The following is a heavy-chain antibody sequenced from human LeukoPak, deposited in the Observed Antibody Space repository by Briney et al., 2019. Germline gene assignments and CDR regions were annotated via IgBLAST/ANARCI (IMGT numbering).Heavy chain of an antibody. CDR3: AYRGKIAVTTNGAFDI. CDR1: GFTFGSYA. D-gene: IGHD4-17*01. Sequence: GGSLGLSCAASGFTFGSYAMHWVPQAPGKGLEWVSLISGNGGDTYHADSVKGRFTISRDNSKKTLYLQMNSLRAEDAAVYYCAYRGKIAVTTNGAFDILGQGTLVTVSS. V-gene: IGHV3-23*01. J-gene: IGHJ3*02. CDR2: ISGNGGDT.